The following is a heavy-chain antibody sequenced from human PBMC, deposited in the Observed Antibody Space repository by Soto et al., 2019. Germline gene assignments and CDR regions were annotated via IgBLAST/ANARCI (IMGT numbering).Heavy chain of an antibody. V-gene: IGHV4-39*01. D-gene: IGHD3-10*01. CDR3: ARQGYYGSGSYYKFRWFDP. CDR1: GGSISSNSHY. CDR2: IYYNGDT. J-gene: IGHJ5*02. Sequence: SETLSLTCSVSGGSISSNSHYWVWIRQPPGKGLEWIGSIYYNGDTYYNPSLKSRVTISVDTSKNQFSLKLSSVTAADTALYYCARQGYYGSGSYYKFRWFDPWGQGTRVT.